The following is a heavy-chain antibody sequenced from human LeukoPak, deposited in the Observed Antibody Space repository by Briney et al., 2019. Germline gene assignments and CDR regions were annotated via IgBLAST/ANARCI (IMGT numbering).Heavy chain of an antibody. CDR2: ISGDGSSI. D-gene: IGHD2-8*01. J-gene: IGHJ4*02. CDR3: ARSSNGVYIQ. CDR1: GFTVSAYA. V-gene: IGHV3-74*01. Sequence: GGSLRLSCAASGFTVSAYAMAWVRQAPGKGLVWVSRISGDGSSIFYADSVKGRFTISRDNAKNSLYVRMNSLRADDSAVYYCARSSNGVYIQWGQGTLVTVSS.